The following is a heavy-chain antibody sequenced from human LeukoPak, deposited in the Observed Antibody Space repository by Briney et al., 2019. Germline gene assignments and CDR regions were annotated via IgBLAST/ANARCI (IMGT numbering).Heavy chain of an antibody. J-gene: IGHJ4*01. V-gene: IGHV3-30*18. CDR3: AKDRFVLMVYAPCDY. CDR2: ISYDGSNK. D-gene: IGHD2-8*01. CDR1: GFTFSNYW. Sequence: PGGSLRLSCAASGFTFSNYWMSWVRQAPGKGLEWVAVISYDGSNKYYADSVKGRFTISRDNSKNTLYLQMNSLRAEDTAVYYCAKDRFVLMVYAPCDYWGQGTLVTVSS.